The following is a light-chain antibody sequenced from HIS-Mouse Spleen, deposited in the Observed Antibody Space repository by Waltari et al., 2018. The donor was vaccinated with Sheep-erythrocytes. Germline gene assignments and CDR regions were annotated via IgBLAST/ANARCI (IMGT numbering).Light chain of an antibody. CDR2: DAS. Sequence: EIVLTQSPATLSLSPGERATLSCRASQSVSIYLAWYHQKPGQAPRLLIYDASNRATGIPARFSGSGSGTDFTLTISSLEPEDFAVYYCQQRSNWPPITFGQGTRLEIK. V-gene: IGKV3-11*01. CDR1: QSVSIY. J-gene: IGKJ5*01. CDR3: QQRSNWPPIT.